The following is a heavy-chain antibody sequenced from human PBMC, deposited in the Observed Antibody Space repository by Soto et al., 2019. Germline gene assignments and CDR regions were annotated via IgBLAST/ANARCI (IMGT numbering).Heavy chain of an antibody. CDR2: IIPILGIA. V-gene: IGHV1-69*04. Sequence: ASVKVSCKASGGTFSSYAISWVRQAPGQGLEWMGRIIPILGIANYAQKFQGRVTITADKSTSTAYMELSSLRSGDTAVYYCARVEMATITFDYWGQGTLVTVSS. D-gene: IGHD5-12*01. J-gene: IGHJ4*02. CDR3: ARVEMATITFDY. CDR1: GGTFSSYA.